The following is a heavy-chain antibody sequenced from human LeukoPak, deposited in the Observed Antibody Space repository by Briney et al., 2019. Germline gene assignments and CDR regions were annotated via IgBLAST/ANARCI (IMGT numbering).Heavy chain of an antibody. D-gene: IGHD2-15*01. J-gene: IGHJ3*02. V-gene: IGHV3-48*01. CDR1: GFTFSNYS. CDR2: ISSSSSTI. CDR3: ARDYCSGGTCFDAFDI. Sequence: PGGSLRLSCAASGFTFSNYSMSWVRQAPGKGLEWVSYISSSSSTIYYADSVKGRFTISRDKAKNSLDLQMNSLRAEDTAVYYCARDYCSGGTCFDAFDIWGQGTMVTVSS.